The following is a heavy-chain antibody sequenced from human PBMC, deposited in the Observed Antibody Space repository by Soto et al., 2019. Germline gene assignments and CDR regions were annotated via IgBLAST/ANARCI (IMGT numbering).Heavy chain of an antibody. CDR3: ARGSSYYDSGGYYPFDS. CDR1: GGTLTNYA. CDR2: IIPVFATT. Sequence: QMQLVQSGAEVKKPGSSVKVSCKASGGTLTNYAISWVRQAPGQGLEWMGGIIPVFATTNYAQKFQGRVTITAAKSTSTAYMELSSLRSDDTAVYYCARGSSYYDSGGYYPFDSWGQGTLVTVSS. V-gene: IGHV1-69*06. J-gene: IGHJ4*02. D-gene: IGHD3-22*01.